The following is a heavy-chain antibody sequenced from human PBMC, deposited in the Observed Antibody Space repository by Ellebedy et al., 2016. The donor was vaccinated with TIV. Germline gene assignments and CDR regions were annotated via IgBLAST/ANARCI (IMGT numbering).Heavy chain of an antibody. CDR3: TRGSAGTYYDFWSGQYYFDY. Sequence: ASVKVSXKASGYTFTSYYMHWVRQAPGQGLEWMGIINPSGGSTSYAQKFQGRVTMTRDTSTSTVYMELSSLRSEDTAVYYCTRGSAGTYYDFWSGQYYFDYWGQGTLVTVSS. J-gene: IGHJ4*02. V-gene: IGHV1-46*01. D-gene: IGHD3-3*01. CDR2: INPSGGST. CDR1: GYTFTSYY.